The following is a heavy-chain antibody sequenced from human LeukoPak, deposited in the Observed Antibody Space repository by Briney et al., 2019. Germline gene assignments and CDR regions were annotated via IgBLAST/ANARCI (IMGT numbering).Heavy chain of an antibody. CDR3: VRDLSSAWYAFDY. J-gene: IGHJ4*02. CDR2: IYINGGT. D-gene: IGHD6-19*01. Sequence: SETLSLTCTDSGASISSYYWSWIRQTAGRGLEWIGRIYINGGTNYNPSLMSRVTISVDKSRNQLSLNVTSVTAADTAVYYCVRDLSSAWYAFDYWGQGTLVTVSS. V-gene: IGHV4-4*07. CDR1: GASISSYY.